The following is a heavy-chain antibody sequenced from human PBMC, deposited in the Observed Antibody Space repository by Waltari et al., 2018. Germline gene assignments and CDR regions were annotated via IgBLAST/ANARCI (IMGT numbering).Heavy chain of an antibody. Sequence: QVQLVQSGAEVKKPGSSVKVSCKASGGTFSSYTISWVRQAPGQGLEWMGRIIPILGIANYAQKFQGRVTITADKSTSTAYMELSSLRSEDTAVYYCARAGRGNSGYDWAPFDYWGQGTLVTVSS. D-gene: IGHD5-12*01. V-gene: IGHV1-69*02. J-gene: IGHJ4*02. CDR3: ARAGRGNSGYDWAPFDY. CDR1: GGTFSSYT. CDR2: IIPILGIA.